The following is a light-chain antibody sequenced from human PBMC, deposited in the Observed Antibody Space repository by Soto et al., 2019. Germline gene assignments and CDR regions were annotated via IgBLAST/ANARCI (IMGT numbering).Light chain of an antibody. CDR3: QHYGSSLSIT. Sequence: ESVLTQSPGSLSLSPGERATLSCRASQSVSSNYLAWYQHKPGQAPRLLIYGASSRATGIPDRFSGSWSGTDFTLTISRLEPEDLAVYYCQHYGSSLSITFGQGTRLEIK. CDR1: QSVSSNY. CDR2: GAS. V-gene: IGKV3-20*01. J-gene: IGKJ5*01.